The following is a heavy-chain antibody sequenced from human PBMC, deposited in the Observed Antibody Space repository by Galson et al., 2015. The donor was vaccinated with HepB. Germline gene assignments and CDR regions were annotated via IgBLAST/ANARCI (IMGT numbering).Heavy chain of an antibody. CDR3: ARRSERAGGYNWFDP. CDR2: IWYDGSKK. D-gene: IGHD1-26*01. V-gene: IGHV3-33*01. J-gene: IGHJ5*02. CDR1: GFTFSTYG. Sequence: SLRLSCAASGFTFSTYGMHWVRQAPGKGLEWVAVIWYDGSKKYYADSVKGRFTISRDNSKNTLYLEMNSLRADDSAVYYCARRSERAGGYNWFDPWGLGTLVTVSS.